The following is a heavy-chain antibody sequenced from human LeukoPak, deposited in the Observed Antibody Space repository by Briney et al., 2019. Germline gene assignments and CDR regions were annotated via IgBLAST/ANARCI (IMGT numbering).Heavy chain of an antibody. J-gene: IGHJ3*02. CDR1: GFTFSSYS. Sequence: GGSLRLSCAASGFTFSSYSMNWVRQAPGKGLEWVSSISSSSSYIYYADSVKGRFTISRDNAKNSLYLQMNSLRAEDTAVYYCARVSIGSGYYSDAFDIWGQGTLVTVSS. CDR2: ISSSSSYI. D-gene: IGHD3-22*01. V-gene: IGHV3-21*01. CDR3: ARVSIGSGYYSDAFDI.